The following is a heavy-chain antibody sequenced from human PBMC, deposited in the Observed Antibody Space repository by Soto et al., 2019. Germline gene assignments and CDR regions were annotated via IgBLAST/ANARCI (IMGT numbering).Heavy chain of an antibody. V-gene: IGHV3-30-3*01. CDR3: ARDIPPTVRSKSRFLEWLYPPPEFGY. CDR1: GFTFSSYA. Sequence: GGSLRLSCAASGFTFSSYAMHWVRQAPGKGLEWVAVISYDGSNKYYADSVKGRFTISRDNSKNTLYLQMNSLRAEDTAVYYCARDIPPTVRSKSRFLEWLYPPPEFGYWGQGTLVTVSS. D-gene: IGHD3-3*01. J-gene: IGHJ4*02. CDR2: ISYDGSNK.